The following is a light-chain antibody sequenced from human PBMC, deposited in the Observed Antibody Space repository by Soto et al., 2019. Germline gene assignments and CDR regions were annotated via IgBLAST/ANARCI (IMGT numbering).Light chain of an antibody. J-gene: IGKJ4*01. CDR3: QQYDNLPFT. CDR2: DAS. Sequence: DIQMTQSPSSLSASVGDRVTITYQASQDINNYLNWYQQKPGKAPKLLIYDASNLETGVPSRFSGSGSGTDFTFTISSLQPEDIATYYCQQYDNLPFTFGGGTKVEIK. CDR1: QDINNY. V-gene: IGKV1-33*01.